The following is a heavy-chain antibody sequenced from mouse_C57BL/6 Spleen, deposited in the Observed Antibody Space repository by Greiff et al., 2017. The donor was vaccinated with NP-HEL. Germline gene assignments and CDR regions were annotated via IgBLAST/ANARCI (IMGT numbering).Heavy chain of an antibody. CDR2: IYPSDSET. CDR1: GYTFTSYW. D-gene: IGHD3-2*02. V-gene: IGHV1-61*01. Sequence: QVQLQQPGAELVRPGSSVKLSCKASGYTFTSYWMDWVKQRPGQGLEWIGNIYPSDSETHYNQKFKDKATLTVDKSSSTAYMQLSSLTSEDSAVYYCARGDSSASFAYWGQGTLVTVSA. CDR3: ARGDSSASFAY. J-gene: IGHJ3*01.